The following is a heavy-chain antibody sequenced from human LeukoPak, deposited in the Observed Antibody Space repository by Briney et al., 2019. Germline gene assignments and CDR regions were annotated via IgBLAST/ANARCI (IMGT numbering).Heavy chain of an antibody. CDR1: GFTFSSYS. D-gene: IGHD3-10*01. CDR3: ARDRATMVRGPAWFDP. Sequence: GGSLRLSCAASGFTFSSYSMNWVRQAPGKGLEWVSSISSSSSYIYYADSVKGRFTISRDNAKNSLYLQMNSLRAEDTAVYYCARDRATMVRGPAWFDPWGQGTLVTVSS. J-gene: IGHJ5*02. V-gene: IGHV3-21*01. CDR2: ISSSSSYI.